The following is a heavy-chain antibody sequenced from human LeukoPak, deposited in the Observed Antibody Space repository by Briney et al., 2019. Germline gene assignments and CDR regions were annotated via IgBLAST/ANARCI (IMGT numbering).Heavy chain of an antibody. CDR1: GGSFSGYY. D-gene: IGHD3-16*01. J-gene: IGHJ6*04. V-gene: IGHV4-34*01. CDR2: INHSGST. Sequence: SETLSLTCAVYGGSFSGYYWSWIRQPPGKGLEWTGEINHSGSTNYNPSLKSRVTISVDTSKNQFSLKLSSVTAADTAVYYCARAIHPLGGPALPVRSGGMDVWGKGTTVTVSS. CDR3: ARAIHPLGGPALPVRSGGMDV.